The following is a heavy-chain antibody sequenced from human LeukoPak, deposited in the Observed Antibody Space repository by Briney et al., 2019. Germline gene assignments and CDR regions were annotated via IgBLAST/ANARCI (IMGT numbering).Heavy chain of an antibody. V-gene: IGHV4-59*01. CDR2: IYYSGST. Sequence: SETLSLTCTVSGDSISSSYWSWIRQPPGKGLEWIGYIYYSGSTNYNPSLKSRVTISVDTSKNQFSLKLSSVTAADTAVYYCARSLLRYFDWPQYYYGMDVWGKGTTVTVSS. CDR3: ARSLLRYFDWPQYYYGMDV. J-gene: IGHJ6*04. CDR1: GDSISSSY. D-gene: IGHD3-9*01.